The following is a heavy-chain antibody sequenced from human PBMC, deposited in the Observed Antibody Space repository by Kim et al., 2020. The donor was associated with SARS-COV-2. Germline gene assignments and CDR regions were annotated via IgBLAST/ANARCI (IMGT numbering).Heavy chain of an antibody. D-gene: IGHD6-13*01. CDR3: AESYSSSRGGLDYGMDV. Sequence: ASVKVSCKASGYTFTSYAMNWVRQAPGQGLEWMGWINTNTGNPTYAQGFTGRFVFSLDTSVSTAYLQISSLKAEDTAVYYCAESYSSSRGGLDYGMDVWGQGTTVTVSS. CDR1: GYTFTSYA. CDR2: INTNTGNP. V-gene: IGHV7-4-1*02. J-gene: IGHJ6*02.